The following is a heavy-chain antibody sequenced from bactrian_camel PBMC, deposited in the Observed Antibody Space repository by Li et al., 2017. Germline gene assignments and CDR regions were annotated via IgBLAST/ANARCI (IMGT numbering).Heavy chain of an antibody. Sequence: VQLVESGGGLVQPGGSLRLSCAASGYTYSSGCMGWFRQAPGKEREGVAGIDKGGSTSYADSVKGRFTISRDNAKNTLYLQMNSLKPEDTAVYYCTRSYFGASHNTFAFWGQGTQVTVS. CDR2: IDKGGST. CDR3: TRSYFGASHNTFAF. CDR1: GYTYSSGC. J-gene: IGHJ4*01. D-gene: IGHD1*01. V-gene: IGHV3S26*01.